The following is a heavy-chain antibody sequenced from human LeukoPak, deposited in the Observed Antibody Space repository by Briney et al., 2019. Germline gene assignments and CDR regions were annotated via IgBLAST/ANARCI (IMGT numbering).Heavy chain of an antibody. CDR3: AREKGDIVVIPAARSWFDP. CDR1: GGTFSSYA. CDR2: IIPIFGTA. J-gene: IGHJ5*02. D-gene: IGHD2-2*01. Sequence: SVKVSCKASGGTFSSYAISWVRQARGQGLEWMGGIIPIFGTANYAQKFQGRVTITADESTSTAYMELSSLRSEDAAVYYCAREKGDIVVIPAARSWFDPWGQGTLVTVSS. V-gene: IGHV1-69*13.